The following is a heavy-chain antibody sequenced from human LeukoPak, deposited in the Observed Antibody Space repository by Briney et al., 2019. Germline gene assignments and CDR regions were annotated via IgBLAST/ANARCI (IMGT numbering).Heavy chain of an antibody. CDR3: ARDLSYYDSSGSAFDI. D-gene: IGHD3-22*01. J-gene: IGHJ3*02. Sequence: GGSLRLSCAASGFTFSSYSMNWVRQAPGKGLEWVSSISSSSSYIYYADSVKGRFTISRDNAKNSLYLQMNSLRAEDTAVYYCARDLSYYDSSGSAFDIWGQGTMVTVSS. V-gene: IGHV3-21*01. CDR2: ISSSSSYI. CDR1: GFTFSSYS.